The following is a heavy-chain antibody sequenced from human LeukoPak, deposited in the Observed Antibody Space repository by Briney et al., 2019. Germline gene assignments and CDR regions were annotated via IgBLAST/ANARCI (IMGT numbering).Heavy chain of an antibody. CDR3: AREGGYDYSVDY. J-gene: IGHJ4*02. D-gene: IGHD5-12*01. CDR2: INPNSGGT. V-gene: IGHV1-2*02. CDR1: GYTFTGYY. Sequence: ASVKVSCKASGYTFTGYYMHWVRQAPGQGLEWMGWINPNSGGTNYAQKFQGRVTMTRDTSISTAYTELSRLRSDDTAAYYCAREGGYDYSVDYWGQGTLVTVSS.